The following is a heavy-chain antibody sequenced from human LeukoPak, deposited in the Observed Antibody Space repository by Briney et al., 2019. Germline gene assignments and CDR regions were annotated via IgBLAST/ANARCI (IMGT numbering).Heavy chain of an antibody. CDR3: ARDRGFCSGTSCAYIYYYMDV. D-gene: IGHD2-2*01. CDR2: LSYDGIDK. CDR1: GFTFSSHA. Sequence: GRSLRLSCAASGFTFSSHAIHWVRQAPGKGLEWVAALSYDGIDKLYAASVKGRFTISRDNVRNTLYLQMDSLRAGDTAVYFCARDRGFCSGTSCAYIYYYMDVWGNGTTASVSS. J-gene: IGHJ6*03. V-gene: IGHV3-30*01.